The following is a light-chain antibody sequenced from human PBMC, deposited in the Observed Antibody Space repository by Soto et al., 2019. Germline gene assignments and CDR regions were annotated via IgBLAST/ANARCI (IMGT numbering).Light chain of an antibody. CDR1: QSVSSSY. V-gene: IGKV3-20*01. CDR3: QQYGSSPRT. Sequence: IVLTQSTRTLSLSPREREPLSWRASQSVSSSYLAWYQQKPGQAPRLLIYGASSRATGIPDRFSGSGSGTDFTLTISRLEPEDFAVYYCQQYGSSPRTFGQGTRLEIK. J-gene: IGKJ5*01. CDR2: GAS.